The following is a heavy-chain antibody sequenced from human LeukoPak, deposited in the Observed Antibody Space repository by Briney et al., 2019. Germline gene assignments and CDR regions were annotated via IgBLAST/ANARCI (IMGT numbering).Heavy chain of an antibody. J-gene: IGHJ4*02. Sequence: PSETLSLTCTVSGDSVSSYSWSWIRQPPGKGLEWIGYIYYSGSTKNNFSLKSRVTISINTPKNQFSLKLTSVTAADTAVYYCAKTDYDFWSGYYTFDYWGQGTLVTVS. CDR1: GDSVSSYS. CDR3: AKTDYDFWSGYYTFDY. V-gene: IGHV4-59*02. CDR2: IYYSGST. D-gene: IGHD3-3*01.